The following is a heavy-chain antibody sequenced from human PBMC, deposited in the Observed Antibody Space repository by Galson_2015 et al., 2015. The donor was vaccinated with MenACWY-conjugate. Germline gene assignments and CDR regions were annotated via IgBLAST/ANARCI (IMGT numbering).Heavy chain of an antibody. J-gene: IGHJ3*02. V-gene: IGHV3-23*01. Sequence: SLRLSCAASGFTFSSYAISWVRQAPGKGLEWVSAISGSTGGTYYADSVKGRLAISRDNSKNTLYLQIDSLRAEDTAVYYCAKERPPYCTNGVCYLVWAFDIWGQGTMVTVSS. CDR1: GFTFSSYA. CDR2: ISGSTGGT. D-gene: IGHD2-8*01. CDR3: AKERPPYCTNGVCYLVWAFDI.